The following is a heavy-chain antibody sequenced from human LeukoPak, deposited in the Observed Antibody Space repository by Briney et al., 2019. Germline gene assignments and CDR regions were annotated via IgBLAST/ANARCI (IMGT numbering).Heavy chain of an antibody. V-gene: IGHV4-34*01. CDR3: ARVKFYDSSGYYF. D-gene: IGHD3-22*01. Sequence: PSETLSLTCAVYGGSFSGYYWSWIRQPPGKGLEWIGGINHSGSTNYNPSLKSRVTISVDTSKNQFSLKLSSVTAADTAVYYCARVKFYDSSGYYFGGQGTLVTVSS. CDR1: GGSFSGYY. J-gene: IGHJ4*02. CDR2: INHSGST.